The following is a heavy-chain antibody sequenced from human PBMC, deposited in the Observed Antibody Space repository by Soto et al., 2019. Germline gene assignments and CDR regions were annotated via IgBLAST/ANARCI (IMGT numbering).Heavy chain of an antibody. CDR3: ARPKAIVIAAPDLDY. CDR2: IIPVFGTA. D-gene: IGHD3-16*02. CDR1: GGTFTNYA. V-gene: IGHV1-69*01. Sequence: QVQLVQSGAEVKKPGSSVKVSCKASGGTFTNYAISWVRQAPGQGLEWVGGIIPVFGTATYAQKFQGRVTITADDSPSTAYMELSSLRSEDTAIYYCARPKAIVIAAPDLDYWGQGTLVTVSS. J-gene: IGHJ4*02.